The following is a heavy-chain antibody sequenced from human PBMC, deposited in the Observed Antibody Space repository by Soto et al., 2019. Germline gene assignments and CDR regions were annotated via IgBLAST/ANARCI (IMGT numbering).Heavy chain of an antibody. CDR1: GFTLSSYG. J-gene: IGHJ6*02. D-gene: IGHD2-2*01. Sequence: PGGSLRLSCAASGFTLSSYGMHWVRQAPGKGLEWVAVISYDGSNKYYADSVKGRFTISRDNSKNTLYLQMNSLRAEDTAVYYCAKDLGYCSSTSCHYYYGMDVWGQGTTVTVSS. V-gene: IGHV3-30*18. CDR2: ISYDGSNK. CDR3: AKDLGYCSSTSCHYYYGMDV.